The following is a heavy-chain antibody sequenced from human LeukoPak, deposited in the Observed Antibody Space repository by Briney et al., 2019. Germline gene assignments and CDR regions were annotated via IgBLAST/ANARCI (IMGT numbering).Heavy chain of an antibody. J-gene: IGHJ4*02. D-gene: IGHD1-26*01. Sequence: GECLKISCKGSGYSFTSYWIGWVRQMPGKGLEWMGIIYPGDSDTRYSPSFQGQVTISAVKSISTAYLQWSSLKASDTAMYYCATASGPYSGSYYDFDYWGQGTLVTVSS. CDR2: IYPGDSDT. V-gene: IGHV5-51*01. CDR1: GYSFTSYW. CDR3: ATASGPYSGSYYDFDY.